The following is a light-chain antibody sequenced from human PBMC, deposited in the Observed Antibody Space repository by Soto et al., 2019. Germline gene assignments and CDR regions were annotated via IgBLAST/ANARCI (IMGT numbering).Light chain of an antibody. J-gene: IGKJ5*01. CDR3: QQLNSYPIT. V-gene: IGKV1-6*01. Sequence: AILMTPSPTSPSPSVGDRVTITFRASQDIRNYLGWYQQKPGKAPKLLIYGASSLQGGVSSRFSGSGFGTDFTLTISSLQPEDSATYYCQQLNSYPITFGQGTRLEIK. CDR1: QDIRNY. CDR2: GAS.